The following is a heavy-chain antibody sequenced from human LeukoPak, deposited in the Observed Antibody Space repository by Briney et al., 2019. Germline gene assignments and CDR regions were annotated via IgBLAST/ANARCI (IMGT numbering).Heavy chain of an antibody. D-gene: IGHD2-2*01. CDR2: ENPNSGNS. CDR3: ARPYCSSNTCKRWFEP. CDR1: GYTFNTYD. V-gene: IGHV1-8*03. J-gene: IGHJ5*02. Sequence: ASVTVSCKASGYTFNTYDIHWVRQAAGQGLEWIGWENPNSGNSGYEQKFQGRATITMNTSITTAYLGLDNLTSEDTAVYYCARPYCSSNTCKRWFEPWGQGNLVTVSA.